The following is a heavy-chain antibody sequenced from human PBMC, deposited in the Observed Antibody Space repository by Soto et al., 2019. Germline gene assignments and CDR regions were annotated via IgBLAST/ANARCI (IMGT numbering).Heavy chain of an antibody. V-gene: IGHV1-18*01. J-gene: IGHJ5*02. CDR2: ISTYNGKT. Sequence: ASVKVSCKASGYTFTSTGISWVRQAPGQGLEWMGWISTYNGKTTYARKFQGRVTMTMDTSTSTAYMDLRSLRSDDTAVYYCVRVVDSTTGWFAPWGQGTLVTVSS. D-gene: IGHD5-12*01. CDR1: GYTFTSTG. CDR3: VRVVDSTTGWFAP.